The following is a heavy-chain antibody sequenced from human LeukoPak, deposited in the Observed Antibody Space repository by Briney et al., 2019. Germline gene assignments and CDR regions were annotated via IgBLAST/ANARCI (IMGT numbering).Heavy chain of an antibody. CDR2: IRSDGSNK. CDR3: ARDYVQDY. D-gene: IGHD3-16*01. Sequence: GGSLRLSCAGSGFSFSSYGMHWVRQAPGKGLEWMAFIRSDGSNKYYADSVKGRFTISRDNAKNSLYLQMNSLRDEDTAVYYCARDYVQDYWGQGTLVTVSS. CDR1: GFSFSSYG. V-gene: IGHV3-30*02. J-gene: IGHJ4*02.